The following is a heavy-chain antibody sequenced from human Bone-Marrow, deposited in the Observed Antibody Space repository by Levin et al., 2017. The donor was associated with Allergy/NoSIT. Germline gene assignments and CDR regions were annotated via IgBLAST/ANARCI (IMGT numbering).Heavy chain of an antibody. CDR2: IYISGTT. Sequence: SETLSLTCTVSGASISSGMYYCSWMRQPAGKGLEWIGRIYISGTTNYNPSLKSRVTISVDTSKNQFSLKLSSVTAADTAVYYCAVGYCSGSSCYPFYWGQGTLVTVSS. CDR3: AVGYCSGSSCYPFY. CDR1: GASISSGMYY. D-gene: IGHD2-15*01. J-gene: IGHJ4*02. V-gene: IGHV4-61*02.